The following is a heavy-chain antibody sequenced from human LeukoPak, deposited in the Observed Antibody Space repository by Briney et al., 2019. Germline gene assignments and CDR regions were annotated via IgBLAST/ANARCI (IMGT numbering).Heavy chain of an antibody. CDR2: ISGSSSYI. CDR1: GFTFSSYS. CDR3: ARARAAARFDY. Sequence: GGSLRLSCAASGFTFSSYSMNWVRQAPGKGLEWVSSISGSSSYIYYADSVKGRFTISRDNAKNSLYLQMNSLRAEDTAVYYCARARAAARFDYWGQGTLVTVSS. V-gene: IGHV3-21*01. D-gene: IGHD6-6*01. J-gene: IGHJ4*02.